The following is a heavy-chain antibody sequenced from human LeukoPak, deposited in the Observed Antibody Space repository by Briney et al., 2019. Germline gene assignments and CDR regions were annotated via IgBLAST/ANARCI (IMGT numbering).Heavy chain of an antibody. V-gene: IGHV3-23*01. CDR1: GFTFSSYA. Sequence: GGSLRLSCAASGFTFSSYAMSWVRQAPGKGLEWVSAISGSGGSTYYADSVKGRFTISRDNSKNTLYLQMNSLRAEDTAVYYCARSRYDILTGRPAPYYYGMDVWGQGTTVTVSS. D-gene: IGHD3-9*01. CDR2: ISGSGGST. J-gene: IGHJ6*02. CDR3: ARSRYDILTGRPAPYYYGMDV.